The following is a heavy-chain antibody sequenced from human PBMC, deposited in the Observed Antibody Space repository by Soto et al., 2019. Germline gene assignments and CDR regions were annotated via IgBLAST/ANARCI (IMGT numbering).Heavy chain of an antibody. J-gene: IGHJ4*02. V-gene: IGHV3-21*01. CDR2: ISSGNSYI. Sequence: GGSLRLSCAVSGFNFSSYTMNWVRQAPGKGLEWVSSISSGNSYIYYADSVKGRLIISRDNSKNTLYLQMNSLRAEDTAVYYCARDNTMIPRYYFDYWGQGTLVTVSS. D-gene: IGHD3-22*01. CDR1: GFNFSSYT. CDR3: ARDNTMIPRYYFDY.